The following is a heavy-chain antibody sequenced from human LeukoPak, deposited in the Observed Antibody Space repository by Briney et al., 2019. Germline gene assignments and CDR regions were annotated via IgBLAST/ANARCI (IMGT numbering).Heavy chain of an antibody. J-gene: IGHJ6*02. D-gene: IGHD6-19*01. V-gene: IGHV4-34*01. CDR3: ARAPAVAAPYYYYGMDV. CDR1: GGSFSGYY. Sequence: PSETPSLTCAVYGGSFSGYYWSWIRQPPGKGLEWIGEINHSGSTNYNPSLKSRVTISVDTSKNQFSLKLSSVTAADTAVYYCARAPAVAAPYYYYGMDVWGQGTTVTVSS. CDR2: INHSGST.